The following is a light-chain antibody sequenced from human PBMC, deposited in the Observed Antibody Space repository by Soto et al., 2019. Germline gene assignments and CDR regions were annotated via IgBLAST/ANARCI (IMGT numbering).Light chain of an antibody. Sequence: EIALTQSPDTLSLSPGDRATLSCRASQNVGSSYVAWYQQKPGQAPRLLIFAASRRASGIPGRFSGSGSGTDFTLTIGRLEPEDFAVYYCQQYDSAITFGQGTRLEI. CDR2: AAS. CDR1: QNVGSSY. CDR3: QQYDSAIT. J-gene: IGKJ5*01. V-gene: IGKV3-20*01.